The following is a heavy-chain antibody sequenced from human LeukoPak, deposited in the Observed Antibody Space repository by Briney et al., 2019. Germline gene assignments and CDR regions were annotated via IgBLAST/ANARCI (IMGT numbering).Heavy chain of an antibody. CDR3: ARSGSSWSLIIDY. Sequence: ASVKVSCKASGYTFTGYYMHWVRQAPGQGLEWMGWINPNSGGTNYAQKFQGRVTMTRDTSINTAYMELSRLRSDDTAVYYCARSGSSWSLIIDYWGQGTLVTVSS. V-gene: IGHV1-2*02. CDR1: GYTFTGYY. D-gene: IGHD6-13*01. CDR2: INPNSGGT. J-gene: IGHJ4*02.